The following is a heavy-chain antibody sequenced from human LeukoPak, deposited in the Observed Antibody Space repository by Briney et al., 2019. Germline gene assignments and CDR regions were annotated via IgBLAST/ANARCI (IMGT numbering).Heavy chain of an antibody. Sequence: ASVKVSCKASGYTFTGYYMHWVRQAPGQGLEWMGWINPNSGGTNYAQKFQGRVTMTRDTSISTAYMELSSLRSEDTAVYYCARVVDPQYYYEPNGYWFDPWGQGTLVTVSS. CDR2: INPNSGGT. CDR3: ARVVDPQYYYEPNGYWFDP. V-gene: IGHV1-2*02. J-gene: IGHJ5*02. D-gene: IGHD3-22*01. CDR1: GYTFTGYY.